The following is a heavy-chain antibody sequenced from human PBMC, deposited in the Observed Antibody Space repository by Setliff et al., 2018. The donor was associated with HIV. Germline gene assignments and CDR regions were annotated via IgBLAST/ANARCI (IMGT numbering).Heavy chain of an antibody. D-gene: IGHD1-26*01. Sequence: PSETLSLTCTVSGGSISSGSYYWSWIRQPAGKGLEWIGRIYTSGSTNYNPSLKSRVTISVDTSKNQFSLKLSSVTAADTAVYCCARGGSGSPFDYWGQGTLVTVSS. CDR3: ARGGSGSPFDY. J-gene: IGHJ4*02. CDR2: IYTSGST. V-gene: IGHV4-61*02. CDR1: GGSISSGSYY.